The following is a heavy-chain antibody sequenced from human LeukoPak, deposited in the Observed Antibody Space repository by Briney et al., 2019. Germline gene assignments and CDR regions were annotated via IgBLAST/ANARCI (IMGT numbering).Heavy chain of an antibody. CDR1: GGSISSSSYF. D-gene: IGHD6-13*01. CDR3: ARRSSSQPPNY. V-gene: IGHV4-39*01. J-gene: IGHJ4*02. CDR2: MSYSGST. Sequence: PSETLSLTCTVSGGSISSSSYFWGWIRQPPGKGLEWVGSMSYSGSTYYNPSLKSRVTISVDTPKNQFSLKLSSVTAADTAVYYCARRSSSQPPNYWGQGTLVTVSS.